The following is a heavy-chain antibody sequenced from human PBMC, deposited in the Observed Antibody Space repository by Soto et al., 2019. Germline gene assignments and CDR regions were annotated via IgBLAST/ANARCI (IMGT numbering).Heavy chain of an antibody. D-gene: IGHD2-2*01. CDR2: ISYDGSNK. Sequence: GGSLRLSCAASGFTFSSYAMHWVRQAPGKGLEWVAVISYDGSNKYYADSVKGRFTISRDNSKNTLYLQMNSLRAEDTAVYYCARDFTTSSFLYGMDVWGQGTTVTVSS. J-gene: IGHJ6*02. V-gene: IGHV3-30-3*01. CDR1: GFTFSSYA. CDR3: ARDFTTSSFLYGMDV.